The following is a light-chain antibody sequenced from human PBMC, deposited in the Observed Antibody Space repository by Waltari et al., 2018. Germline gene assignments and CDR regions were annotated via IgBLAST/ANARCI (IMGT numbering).Light chain of an antibody. Sequence: QSALTQPASVSGSPGQSITISCTGSSTDVGGYDYVSWYQQHPGNVPKLMIYDVHKRPSGISNRFSGSKSGNTASLTLSGLQTEDEADYYCSSYTTTGAVVFGGGTKLTVL. CDR2: DVH. CDR1: STDVGGYDY. CDR3: SSYTTTGAVV. J-gene: IGLJ2*01. V-gene: IGLV2-14*03.